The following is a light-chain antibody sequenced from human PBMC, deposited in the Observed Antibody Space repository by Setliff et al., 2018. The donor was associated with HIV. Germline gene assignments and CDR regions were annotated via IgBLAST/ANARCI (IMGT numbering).Light chain of an antibody. CDR3: SSYASTNTLP. V-gene: IGLV2-14*03. CDR2: DVR. J-gene: IGLJ1*01. CDR1: SSDVGGYSY. Sequence: QSVLTQPASVSGSPGQSITISCTGTSSDVGGYSYVSWYQQHPGKAPKLIIYDVRNRPSGVSNRFSGSKSGNTASLTISGLQAEDEAGYYCSSYASTNTLPFGSGTKVTV.